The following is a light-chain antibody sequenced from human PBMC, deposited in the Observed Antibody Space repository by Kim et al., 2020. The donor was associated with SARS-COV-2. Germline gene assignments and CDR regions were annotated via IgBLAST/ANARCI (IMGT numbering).Light chain of an antibody. CDR1: QSISSW. CDR2: KAC. J-gene: IGKJ2*03. CDR3: QQYNSYPYS. Sequence: ETVGDRGTITCGARQSISSWLAWDQQKPGKATELLIYKACSLESGVPSRCSGSRSGTEFTLTISSLQPDDFATYYCQQYNSYPYSFGQGTKLKI. V-gene: IGKV1-5*03.